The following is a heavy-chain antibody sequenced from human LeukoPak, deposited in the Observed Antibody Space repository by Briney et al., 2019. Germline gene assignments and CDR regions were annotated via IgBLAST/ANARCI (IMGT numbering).Heavy chain of an antibody. J-gene: IGHJ6*02. V-gene: IGHV4-34*01. CDR1: VGSFSGYY. D-gene: IGHD3-10*01. Sequence: SETLSLTCAVYVGSFSGYYWSWLRQPPGKGLEWIGEINLSGSTNYNPSLKSRVTISVYTSKNQFSLKLSSVTAADTAVYYCARDRLLWFGEFLSRMDVWGQGTKVTVSS. CDR2: INLSGST. CDR3: ARDRLLWFGEFLSRMDV.